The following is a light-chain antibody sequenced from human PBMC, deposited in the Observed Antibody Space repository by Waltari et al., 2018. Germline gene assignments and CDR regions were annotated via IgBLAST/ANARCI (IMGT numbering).Light chain of an antibody. V-gene: IGKV4-1*01. CDR1: QTISYSSNNKNY. CDR3: QQYYSVPLT. J-gene: IGKJ1*01. CDR2: WAS. Sequence: DIVMTQSPDSLAVSLGERATINCKSSQTISYSSNNKNYLAWYQKKPGQPPSLLISWASSRESGVPDRFRGSGSGTDFTLTISSLQVEDVAIYYCQQYYSVPLTFGQGTKVGIK.